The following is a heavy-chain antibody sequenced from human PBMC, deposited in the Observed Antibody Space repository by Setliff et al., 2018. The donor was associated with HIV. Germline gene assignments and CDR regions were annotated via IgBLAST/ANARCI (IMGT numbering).Heavy chain of an antibody. Sequence: PGGSLRLSCAASGFTFSNYAMTWVRQAPGKGLEWVSTIINSGGTTYYADSVKGRFTISRDNSKNTMYLQMNSLRDEDTAVYFCAKDIQCSGGSCKHFDFWGQGTRVTVS. J-gene: IGHJ4*02. CDR2: IINSGGTT. V-gene: IGHV3-23*01. CDR3: AKDIQCSGGSCKHFDF. D-gene: IGHD2-15*01. CDR1: GFTFSNYA.